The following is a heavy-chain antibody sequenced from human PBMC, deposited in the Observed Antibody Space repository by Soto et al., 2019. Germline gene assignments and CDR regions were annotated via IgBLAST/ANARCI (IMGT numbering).Heavy chain of an antibody. Sequence: SETLSLTCTVSGGSISSYYWSWIRQPPGKGLEWIGYIYYSGSTNYNPSLKSRVTISVDTSKNQFSLKLSSVTAADTAVYYCARGLYYYDSSGPRGYLADYWGQGTLVTVSS. CDR1: GGSISSYY. V-gene: IGHV4-59*01. J-gene: IGHJ4*02. CDR2: IYYSGST. D-gene: IGHD3-22*01. CDR3: ARGLYYYDSSGPRGYLADY.